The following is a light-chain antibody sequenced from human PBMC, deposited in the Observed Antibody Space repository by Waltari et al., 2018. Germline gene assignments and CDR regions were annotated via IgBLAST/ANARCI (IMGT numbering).Light chain of an antibody. V-gene: IGLV2-14*03. CDR3: SSYTTTSTVL. Sequence: QSALTQPASVSGSPGQSIIISCTGTSSDVGDDKYVSWYQQHPGKAPKLMIYEVSKRPSGFSDRFSGSKSGNTASLTISGLQADDEAAYYCSSYTTTSTVLFGGGTELTVL. CDR2: EVS. J-gene: IGLJ2*01. CDR1: SSDVGDDKY.